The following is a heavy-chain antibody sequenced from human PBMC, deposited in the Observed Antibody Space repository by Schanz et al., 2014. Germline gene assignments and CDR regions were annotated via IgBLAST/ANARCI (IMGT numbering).Heavy chain of an antibody. V-gene: IGHV3-23*04. J-gene: IGHJ4*02. Sequence: VQMVESGGGVVQPGRSLRLSCAASGFTFNSYAMTWVRQAPGKGLEWVSSISHSGGSKYYADSVKGRFTISRDNSENTLYLQMNSLRAEDTAVYYCAKDPSHGDYDYYFDYWGQGTLVTVSS. CDR2: ISHSGGSK. D-gene: IGHD3-22*01. CDR1: GFTFNSYA. CDR3: AKDPSHGDYDYYFDY.